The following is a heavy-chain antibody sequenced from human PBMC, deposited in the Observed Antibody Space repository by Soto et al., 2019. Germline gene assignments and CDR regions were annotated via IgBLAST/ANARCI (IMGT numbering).Heavy chain of an antibody. CDR3: GRDDLDVKGGDRVVGTGPVGDL. CDR1: GFMFSLYD. J-gene: IGHJ5*02. V-gene: IGHV3-30*03. CDR2: IFSDGSKK. D-gene: IGHD2-21*02. Sequence: QVQLAESGGGVVQPGRSLRLSCAASGFMFSLYDMHWVRQAPGKGLEWVSVIFSDGSKKYYADSVKDRFTISRDNSKNTLYLPMDSLTPEDTAVYYCGRDDLDVKGGDRVVGTGPVGDLWGRGTLVTGSS.